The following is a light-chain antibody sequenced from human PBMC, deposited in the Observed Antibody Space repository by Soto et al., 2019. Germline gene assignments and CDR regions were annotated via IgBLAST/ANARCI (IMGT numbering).Light chain of an antibody. Sequence: QCALTQPASVSGSPGQSITISCTGTSSDVGGHDYVSWYQLHPGKAPKLMVFEVSNRPSGVSYRFSGSKSGNTASLTISGLQAEDEADYFCSSYSISTAYLFGTGTKVTVL. CDR2: EVS. J-gene: IGLJ1*01. CDR1: SSDVGGHDY. CDR3: SSYSISTAYL. V-gene: IGLV2-14*01.